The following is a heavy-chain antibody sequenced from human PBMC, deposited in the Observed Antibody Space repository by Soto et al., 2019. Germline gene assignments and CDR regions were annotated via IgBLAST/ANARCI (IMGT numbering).Heavy chain of an antibody. J-gene: IGHJ5*02. CDR3: SKGEMSTIRNSFDP. D-gene: IGHD1-1*01. V-gene: IGHV3-23*01. Sequence: LRLSCTASGFNTKFYSMSWVRQTPGKGLEWVAALSRSGGATYYADSVRGRFTISRDASKDTLFLQMRNLRAEDTAIYYCSKGEMSTIRNSFDPWGQGTLVTVSS. CDR2: LSRSGGAT. CDR1: GFNTKFYS.